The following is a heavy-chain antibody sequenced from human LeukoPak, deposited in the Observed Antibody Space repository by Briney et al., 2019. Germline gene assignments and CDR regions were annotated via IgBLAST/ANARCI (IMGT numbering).Heavy chain of an antibody. V-gene: IGHV3-21*01. CDR1: GFTFSSYS. CDR3: ARDLRYYDSSGYFDY. CDR2: ISSSSSYI. J-gene: IGHJ4*02. Sequence: KAGGSLRLSCAASGFTFSSYSMNWVRQAPGKGLEWVSSISSSSSYIYYADSVKGRFTISRDNAKNSLYLQMNGLRAEDTAVYCCARDLRYYDSSGYFDYWGQGTLVTVSS. D-gene: IGHD3-22*01.